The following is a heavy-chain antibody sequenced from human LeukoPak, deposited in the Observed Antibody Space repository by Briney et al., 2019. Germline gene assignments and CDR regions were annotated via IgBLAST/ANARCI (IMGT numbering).Heavy chain of an antibody. J-gene: IGHJ4*02. Sequence: GGSLRLSCAASGFTFSSSWMTWVRQAPGKGLEWVANIKQDGSEKYYVDSVKGRFTISRDNAKNSLYLQMNSLIAEDTAVYYCARDRRSLGRWGQGTLVTVSS. CDR2: IKQDGSEK. V-gene: IGHV3-7*03. CDR1: GFTFSSSW. CDR3: ARDRRSLGR.